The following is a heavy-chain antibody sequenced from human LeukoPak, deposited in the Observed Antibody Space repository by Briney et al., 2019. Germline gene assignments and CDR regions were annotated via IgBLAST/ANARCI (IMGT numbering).Heavy chain of an antibody. CDR2: ISSRSIYI. V-gene: IGHV3-21*01. CDR1: GFTFSIYS. CDR3: SRDLDCTVTTCFDGDDGFDI. J-gene: IGHJ3*02. Sequence: GGSLRLSCAASGFTFSIYSMNWVRQAPGKGLEWVASISSRSIYIYYADSVRGRFTISRDNAKNSLYLQMNSLTAEGTAVYFCSRDLDCTVTTCFDGDDGFDIWGQGAMVTVSS. D-gene: IGHD2-8*02.